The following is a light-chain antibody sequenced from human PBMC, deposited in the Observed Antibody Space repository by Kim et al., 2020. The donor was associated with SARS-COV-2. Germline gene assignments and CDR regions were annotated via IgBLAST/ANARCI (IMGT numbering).Light chain of an antibody. CDR3: QQYNKWPV. CDR2: DAS. CDR1: QSVYSN. Sequence: EIVMTQSPVTLSVSPGESATLSCRASQSVYSNLAWYQQQPGQTPRLLIYDASKRATGVPARFSASGSGTEFTLTINSLQSEDFAVYYCQQYNKWPVFGQGTKLEI. V-gene: IGKV3-15*01. J-gene: IGKJ2*01.